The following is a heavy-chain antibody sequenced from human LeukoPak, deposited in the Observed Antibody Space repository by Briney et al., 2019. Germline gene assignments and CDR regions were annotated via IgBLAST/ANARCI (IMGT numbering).Heavy chain of an antibody. CDR2: VNHSGST. Sequence: SETLSLTCAVYGGSFSGYYWSWLRQPPGKGLEWIGEVNHSGSTNYNPSLKSRVTISVDTSKNQFSLKLSSVTAADTAVYYCARGSPPVPPLIDYWGQGTLVTVSS. D-gene: IGHD1-1*01. V-gene: IGHV4-34*01. J-gene: IGHJ4*02. CDR3: ARGSPPVPPLIDY. CDR1: GGSFSGYY.